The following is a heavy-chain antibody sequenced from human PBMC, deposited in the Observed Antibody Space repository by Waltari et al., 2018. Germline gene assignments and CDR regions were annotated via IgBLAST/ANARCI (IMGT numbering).Heavy chain of an antibody. Sequence: QLQLQESGPGLVKPSETLSLTCTVSGGSISSSSYYWGWIRQPPGKGLEWIGSIYYSGSTYYNPSLKSRVTISVDTSKNQFSLKLSSVTAADTAVYYCARGAGGAGDYGGYFDYWGQGTLVNVSS. CDR2: IYYSGST. J-gene: IGHJ4*02. V-gene: IGHV4-39*07. D-gene: IGHD4-17*01. CDR3: ARGAGGAGDYGGYFDY. CDR1: GGSISSSSYY.